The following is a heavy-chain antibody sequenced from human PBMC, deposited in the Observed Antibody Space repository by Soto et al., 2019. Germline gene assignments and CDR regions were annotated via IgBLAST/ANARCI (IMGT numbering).Heavy chain of an antibody. D-gene: IGHD5-12*01. V-gene: IGHV1-2*04. J-gene: IGHJ6*03. Sequence: QVQLVQSGAEVRKPGASVTVSCRSSGDSFNDYYIHWVRQAPEQVFEWMGWINPNGGVTKYAQKFQGWVSMTRDTSIRTVYMQLSRLRSDDTAVYYCAGESGGATATLDYYYFCMDVWGTGTTVTVSS. CDR3: AGESGGATATLDYYYFCMDV. CDR2: INPNGGVT. CDR1: GDSFNDYY.